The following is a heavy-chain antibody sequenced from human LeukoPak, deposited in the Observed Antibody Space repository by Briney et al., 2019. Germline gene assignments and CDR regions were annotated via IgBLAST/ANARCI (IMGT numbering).Heavy chain of an antibody. CDR1: GGSLSSYY. J-gene: IGHJ3*02. D-gene: IGHD1-26*01. CDR2: IYYSGST. Sequence: PSETLSLTCTVSGGSLSSYYWSWIRQPPGKGLEWIGYIYYSGSTNYNPSLKSRVTISVDTSKNQFSLKLSSVTAADTAVYYCAREDSGSYYSGAFDIWGQGTMVTVSS. CDR3: AREDSGSYYSGAFDI. V-gene: IGHV4-59*01.